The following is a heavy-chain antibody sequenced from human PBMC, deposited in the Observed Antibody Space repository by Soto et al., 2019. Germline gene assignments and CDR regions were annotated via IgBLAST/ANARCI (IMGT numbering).Heavy chain of an antibody. D-gene: IGHD3-10*01. V-gene: IGHV3-30*18. Sequence: GGSLRLSCAASGFTFSSYGMHWVRQAPGKGLEWVAVISYDGSNKYYADSVKGRFTISRDNSKNTLYLQMNSLRAEDTAVYYCAKTYGSGSQYYFDYWGQGTLVTVSS. CDR1: GFTFSSYG. CDR3: AKTYGSGSQYYFDY. J-gene: IGHJ4*02. CDR2: ISYDGSNK.